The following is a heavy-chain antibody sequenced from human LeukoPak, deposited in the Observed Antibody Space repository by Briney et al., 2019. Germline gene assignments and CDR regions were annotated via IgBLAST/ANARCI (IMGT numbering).Heavy chain of an antibody. Sequence: PSETLSLTCTVSDGAITGYYWGWIRQPPGKGLDWIGHLHYGGSTNYNPSLKSRVTISVDTSKNHFSLKLSSVTAADTAVYYCARGYSTSWTYYFDYRGQGALVTVSS. CDR3: ARGYSTSWTYYFDY. D-gene: IGHD6-13*01. V-gene: IGHV4-59*01. J-gene: IGHJ4*02. CDR2: LHYGGST. CDR1: DGAITGYY.